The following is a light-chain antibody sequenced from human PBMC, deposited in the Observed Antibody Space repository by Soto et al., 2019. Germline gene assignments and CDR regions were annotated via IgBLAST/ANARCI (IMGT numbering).Light chain of an antibody. CDR2: GTS. CDR1: QSVNIN. CDR3: QQYNDWPPLT. V-gene: IGKV3-15*01. J-gene: IGKJ4*01. Sequence: EIVMPQSPSTLSVSPGERSTVCCMSSQSVNINLAWYQQKPGQAPRLLIYGTSTRATGVPARFSGSGSGTEFTLTISNLQSEDFAVYYCQQYNDWPPLTFGGGTKVDI.